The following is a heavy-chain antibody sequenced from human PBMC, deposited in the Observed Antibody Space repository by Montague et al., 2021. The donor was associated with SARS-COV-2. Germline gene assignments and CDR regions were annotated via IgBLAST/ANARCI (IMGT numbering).Heavy chain of an antibody. V-gene: IGHV4-39*07. CDR3: ARVVGKGFSGYGTEGGFDY. Sequence: SETLSLTCTVSGGSISSSNYFWGWIRQPPGKGLEWIGSIYFCGGTYYNPSLKSRVTLSVDTSTNQSSLKLTSVTAADTAVYWCARVVGKGFSGYGTEGGFDYWGQGTLVSVSS. CDR1: GGSISSSNYF. J-gene: IGHJ4*02. D-gene: IGHD5-12*01. CDR2: IYFCGGT.